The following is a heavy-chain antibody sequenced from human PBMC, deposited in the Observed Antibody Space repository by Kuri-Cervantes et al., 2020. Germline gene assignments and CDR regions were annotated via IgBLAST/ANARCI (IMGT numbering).Heavy chain of an antibody. V-gene: IGHV5-51*01. CDR1: GYSFTSYW. J-gene: IGHJ4*02. D-gene: IGHD4-17*01. Sequence: KVSCKGSGYSFTSYWIGWVRQMPGKGLEWMGIIYPGDSDTRYSPSFQGQVTISADKSINTAYLEWSSLKASDTAMYFCTRRDNYGDIPDPYPPYFDYWGQGTLVTVSS. CDR3: TRRDNYGDIPDPYPPYFDY. CDR2: IYPGDSDT.